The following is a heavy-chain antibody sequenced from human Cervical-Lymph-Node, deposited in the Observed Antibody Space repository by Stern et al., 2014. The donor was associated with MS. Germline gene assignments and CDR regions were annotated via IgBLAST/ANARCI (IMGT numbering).Heavy chain of an antibody. J-gene: IGHJ4*02. CDR1: GFTFSAYW. CDR3: ARDWGYCTHGVCHLDY. D-gene: IGHD2-8*01. V-gene: IGHV3-7*01. Sequence: EVHLVESGGGLVQPGGSLRLSCAASGFTFSAYWMSWVRQAPGKWLEGVANIKQDGSEKYYVDSVKGRFIVSRDNAKDSLHLQMDSLRAEDTAVYYCARDWGYCTHGVCHLDYWGQGTLVTVSS. CDR2: IKQDGSEK.